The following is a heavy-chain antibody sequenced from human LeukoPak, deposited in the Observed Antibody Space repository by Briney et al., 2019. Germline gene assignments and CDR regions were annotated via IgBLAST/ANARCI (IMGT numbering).Heavy chain of an antibody. CDR1: GFTFSRYA. J-gene: IGHJ4*02. CDR3: AKDPLELIVVVPAAIGPL. Sequence: PAGSLRLSCAASGFTFSRYAMSWVRQAPGKGLEWVSAISGSGGSTYYADSVKGRFTISRDNSKNTLYLQMNSLRAEDTAVYYCAKDPLELIVVVPAAIGPLWGQGTLVTVSS. D-gene: IGHD2-2*01. V-gene: IGHV3-23*01. CDR2: ISGSGGST.